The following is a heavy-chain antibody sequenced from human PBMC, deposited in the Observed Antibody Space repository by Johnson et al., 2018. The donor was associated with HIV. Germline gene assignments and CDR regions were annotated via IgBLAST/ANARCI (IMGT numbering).Heavy chain of an antibody. J-gene: IGHJ3*02. CDR1: GFTFSSYW. CDR3: ARNSGNGLVLRGDAFDM. V-gene: IGHV3-30*02. D-gene: IGHD2-8*01. CDR2: IRSDGSNK. Sequence: QVQLVESGGGVVQPGGSLRLSCAASGFTFSSYWMSWVRQAPGKGLEWVAFIRSDGSNKSYADSVRGRFTISRDNSKNTLSLQMNTLRAEDTAVYYCARNSGNGLVLRGDAFDMWGQGTMVTVSS.